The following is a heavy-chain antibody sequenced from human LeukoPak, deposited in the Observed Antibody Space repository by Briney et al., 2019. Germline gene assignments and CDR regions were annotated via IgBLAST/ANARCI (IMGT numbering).Heavy chain of an antibody. CDR1: GGSVSSGSYY. CDR2: IYYSGST. V-gene: IGHV4-61*01. J-gene: IGHJ6*02. CDR3: ARGERITMIVVAPPDV. Sequence: KSSETLSLTCTVSGGSVSSGSYYWSWIRQPPGKGLEWIGYIYYSGSTNYNPSLKSRVTISVGTSKNQFSLKLSSVTAADTAVYYCARGERITMIVVAPPDVWGQGTTVTVSS. D-gene: IGHD3-22*01.